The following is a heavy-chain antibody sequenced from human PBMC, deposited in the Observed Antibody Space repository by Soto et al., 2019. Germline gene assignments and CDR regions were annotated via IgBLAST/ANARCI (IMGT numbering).Heavy chain of an antibody. CDR3: ASSDDILTGYSIFDY. D-gene: IGHD3-9*01. CDR2: ISSSSSYI. J-gene: IGHJ4*02. Sequence: VQLVESGGGLVKPGGSLRLSCAASGFTFSSYSMNWVRQAPGKGLVWVSSISSSSSYIYYADSVKGRFTISRDNAKNSLYLQMNSLRAEDTAVYYCASSDDILTGYSIFDYWGQGTLVTVSS. V-gene: IGHV3-21*01. CDR1: GFTFSSYS.